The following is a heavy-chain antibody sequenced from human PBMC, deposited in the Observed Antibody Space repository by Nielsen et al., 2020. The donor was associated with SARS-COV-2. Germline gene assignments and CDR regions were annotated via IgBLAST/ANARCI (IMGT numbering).Heavy chain of an antibody. CDR3: ARVDYGDYGAGMWFDS. J-gene: IGHJ5*01. V-gene: IGHV4-31*03. Sequence: SETLSLTCTVSGGSISTYPFYWGWIRQHPGKGLEWIGYIYYSGSAQYNPSLESRVSMSVDTSNNYFSLSLTSVTAADTAVYYCARVDYGDYGAGMWFDSWGQGILVTVSS. CDR2: IYYSGSA. D-gene: IGHD4-17*01. CDR1: GGSISTYPFY.